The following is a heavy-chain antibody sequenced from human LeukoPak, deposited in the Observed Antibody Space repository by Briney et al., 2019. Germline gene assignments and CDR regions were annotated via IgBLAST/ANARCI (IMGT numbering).Heavy chain of an antibody. Sequence: PGGSLRLSCAASGFTFSNAWMSWVRQAPGKGLEWVGRIMSKTDGGTTAYAAPVNGRFTISRDDSKNTLYLQMKGLETEDTAVYYCTTASVTLVRGVINPDAFDVWGLGTIVIVSS. CDR3: TTASVTLVRGVINPDAFDV. J-gene: IGHJ3*01. CDR1: GFTFSNAW. D-gene: IGHD3-10*01. CDR2: IMSKTDGGTT. V-gene: IGHV3-15*01.